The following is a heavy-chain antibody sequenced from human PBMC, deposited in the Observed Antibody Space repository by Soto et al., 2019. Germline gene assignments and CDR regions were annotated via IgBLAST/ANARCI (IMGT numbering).Heavy chain of an antibody. V-gene: IGHV3-23*01. D-gene: IGHD5-12*01. Sequence: EVRLLESGGGLVRPGGSLRLPCAASGFTFSSYAMSWVRQAPGRGLEWVSGISGSGGSTYYADSVKGRFTISRDNSKNTLYLQMNSLRAEDTAVHYCAAWGYNGLLDYWGQGILVTVSS. CDR3: AAWGYNGLLDY. J-gene: IGHJ4*02. CDR2: ISGSGGST. CDR1: GFTFSSYA.